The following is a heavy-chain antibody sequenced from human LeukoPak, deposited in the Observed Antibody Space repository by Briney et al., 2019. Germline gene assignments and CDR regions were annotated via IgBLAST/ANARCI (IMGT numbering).Heavy chain of an antibody. J-gene: IGHJ6*02. CDR1: GFTVSSNY. Sequence: GSLRLSCAASGFTVSSNYMSWVRQAPGKGLEWVSVIYSGGSTYYADSVKGRFTISRDNSKNTLYLQMNSLRAEDTALYYCARDVNWRFDPYNYYYYYGMDVWGQGTTVTVSS. CDR2: IYSGGST. V-gene: IGHV3-53*01. D-gene: IGHD1-1*01. CDR3: ARDVNWRFDPYNYYYYYGMDV.